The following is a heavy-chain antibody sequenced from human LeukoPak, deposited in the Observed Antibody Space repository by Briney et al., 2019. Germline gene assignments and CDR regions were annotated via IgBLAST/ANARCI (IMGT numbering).Heavy chain of an antibody. CDR3: AKRGVVIRGLLVIGYHQEAYHYDF. D-gene: IGHD3-10*01. V-gene: IGHV3-23*01. CDR2: SSERGGST. J-gene: IGHJ4*02. Sequence: GGSLRLSCVVSGIILSNYAMTWVRQAPGKGLEWVSYSSERGGSTTYADSVKGRFSISRDTSLNTLYLQMNNLRAEDTAVYFCAKRGVVIRGLLVIGYHQEAYHYDFWGQGVLVTVSS. CDR1: GIILSNYA.